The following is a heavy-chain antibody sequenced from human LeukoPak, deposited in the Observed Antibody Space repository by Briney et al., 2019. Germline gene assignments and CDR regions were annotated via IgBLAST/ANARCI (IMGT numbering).Heavy chain of an antibody. V-gene: IGHV3-23*05. CDR2: ISDSGSHT. J-gene: IGHJ3*01. CDR1: GFTFTTCG. D-gene: IGHD1-26*01. Sequence: GGSLRLSCAASGFTFTTCGMTWVRQAPGKGLEWVSSISDSGSHTYYTDSVKGRFTISRDNSKNTLYLQMNSLRAEDTAVYYCAKLVGGLPFDLWGQGTVVTVSS. CDR3: AKLVGGLPFDL.